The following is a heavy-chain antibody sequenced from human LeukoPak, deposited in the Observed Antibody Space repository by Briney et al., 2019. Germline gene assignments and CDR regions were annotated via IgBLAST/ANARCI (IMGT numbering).Heavy chain of an antibody. J-gene: IGHJ4*02. CDR2: IYYSGST. V-gene: IGHV4-59*01. CDR3: ARSDSSALLD. Sequence: SETLSLTCTVSGGSISSYYWSWIRQPPGKGLEWIGYIYYSGSTNYNPSLKSRVTISVDTSKNQFSLKLSSVTAADTAVYYCARSDSSALLDWGQGTLVTVFS. CDR1: GGSISSYY. D-gene: IGHD3-22*01.